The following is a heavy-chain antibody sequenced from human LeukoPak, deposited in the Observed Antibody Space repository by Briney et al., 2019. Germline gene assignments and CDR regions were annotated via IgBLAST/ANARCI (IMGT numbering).Heavy chain of an antibody. CDR1: GGSISSSSFF. CDR2: IYYSGST. D-gene: IGHD2-15*01. CDR3: ARQYCTSGSCPDYFDY. V-gene: IGHV4-39*01. J-gene: IGHJ4*02. Sequence: PSETLSLTCTVSGGSISSSSFFWAWIRQPPGKGLEWIGTIYYSGSTYYNPSLESRVTISVDTSQNQFSLRLSSVTAADTAVYYCARQYCTSGSCPDYFDYWGQGTLVTVSS.